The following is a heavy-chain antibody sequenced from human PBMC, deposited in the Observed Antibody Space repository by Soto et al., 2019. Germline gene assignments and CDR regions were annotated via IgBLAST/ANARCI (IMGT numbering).Heavy chain of an antibody. D-gene: IGHD6-19*01. Sequence: ASVKVSCKASGYTFTSYYMHWVRQAPGQGLEGMGIINPSGGSTSYAQKFQGRVTMTRDTSTSTVYMELSSLRSEDTAVYYCARGFIAVAGTVDWFDPWGQGTLVTVSS. J-gene: IGHJ5*02. V-gene: IGHV1-46*01. CDR1: GYTFTSYY. CDR2: INPSGGST. CDR3: ARGFIAVAGTVDWFDP.